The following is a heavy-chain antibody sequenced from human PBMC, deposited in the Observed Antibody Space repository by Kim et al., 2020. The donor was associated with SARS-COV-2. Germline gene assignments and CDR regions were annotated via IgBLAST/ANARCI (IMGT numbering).Heavy chain of an antibody. Sequence: TSYTPCIKCLVTISVDTSKNQFSLKLSSVAAAYTAVYYCARGYGDYSFDYWGQGTLVTVSS. D-gene: IGHD4-17*01. V-gene: IGHV4-31*01. CDR2: T. CDR3: ARGYGDYSFDY. J-gene: IGHJ4*02.